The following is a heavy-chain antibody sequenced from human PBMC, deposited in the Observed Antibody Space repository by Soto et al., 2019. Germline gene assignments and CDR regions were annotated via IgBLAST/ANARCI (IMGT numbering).Heavy chain of an antibody. CDR2: IIPMLAAP. V-gene: IGHV1-69*01. D-gene: IGHD2-21*01. J-gene: IGHJ2*01. Sequence: QGQLVQSGAEVKKPGSSVKVSCKASGGSFRTYAINCVRQAPGQGLEWMGGIIPMLAAPTYAQKFQGRLTITADESTTPVYMALSSLTSEDTAVYYCARVGPPSPSVIWFFDLWGRGTLVTVSS. CDR3: ARVGPPSPSVIWFFDL. CDR1: GGSFRTYA.